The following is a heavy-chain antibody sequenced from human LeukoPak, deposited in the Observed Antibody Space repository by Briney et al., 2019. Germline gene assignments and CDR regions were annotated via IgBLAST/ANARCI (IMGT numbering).Heavy chain of an antibody. CDR2: AYYRSRWYD. D-gene: IGHD6-19*01. V-gene: IGHV6-1*01. Sequence: SQTLSLTCVISGDSVSSNTAAWNWIRQSPSRGLQWLGRAYYRSRWYDDYAMSVQSRLTITSDTSKNQFSLELASVTPEDTAVYYCARGTMGMTVALFEFWGQGTLVTVSS. CDR3: ARGTMGMTVALFEF. J-gene: IGHJ4*01. CDR1: GDSVSSNTAA.